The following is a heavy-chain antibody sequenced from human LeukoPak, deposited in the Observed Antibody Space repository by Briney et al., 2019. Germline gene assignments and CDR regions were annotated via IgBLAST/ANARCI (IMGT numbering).Heavy chain of an antibody. CDR3: ARDRGRPNYYYYYGMDV. J-gene: IGHJ6*02. V-gene: IGHV4-59*12. CDR1: GGSISSYY. CDR2: IYYSGST. Sequence: SETLSLTCTVSGGSISSYYWSWIRQPPGKGLEWIGYIYYSGSTNYNPSLKSRVTISVDTSKNQFSLKLSSVTAADTAVYYCARDRGRPNYYYYYGMDVWGQGTTVTVSS.